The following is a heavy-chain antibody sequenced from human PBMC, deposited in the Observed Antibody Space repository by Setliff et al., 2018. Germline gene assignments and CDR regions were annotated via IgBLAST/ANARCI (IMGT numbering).Heavy chain of an antibody. J-gene: IGHJ4*02. CDR3: ARVGTAGGYYFDF. D-gene: IGHD2-15*01. Sequence: PGESLKISCKGSGYRFSSYWIGWVRQMPGKGLEWIGIIFPADSDTRYSPSFQGQVTISADKSISTAYVQWLSLKASDTAMYYCARVGTAGGYYFDFWGQGALVTVSS. V-gene: IGHV5-51*01. CDR2: IFPADSDT. CDR1: GYRFSSYW.